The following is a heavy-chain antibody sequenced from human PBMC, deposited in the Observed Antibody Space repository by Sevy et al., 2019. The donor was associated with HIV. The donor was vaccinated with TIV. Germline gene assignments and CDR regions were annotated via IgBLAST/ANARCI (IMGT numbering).Heavy chain of an antibody. V-gene: IGHV1-69*13. D-gene: IGHD3-22*01. J-gene: IGHJ6*02. CDR2: IIPIFGTA. Sequence: ASVKVSCKASGGTFSSYAISWVRQAPGQGLEWMGGIIPIFGTANYAQKFQGRVTITADESTSTAYMGLSSLRSEDTAVYYCARTPYYYDSSGYYWGYYYYGMDVWGQGTTVTVSS. CDR3: ARTPYYYDSSGYYWGYYYYGMDV. CDR1: GGTFSSYA.